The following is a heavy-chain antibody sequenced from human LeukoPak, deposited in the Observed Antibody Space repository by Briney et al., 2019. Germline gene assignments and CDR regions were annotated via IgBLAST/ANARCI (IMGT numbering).Heavy chain of an antibody. CDR2: DYYTGIP. V-gene: IGHV4-39*01. Sequence: PSETLSLMCTVSVASVRDSLSYWRWVCKPPAKGLDRVANDYYTGIPYYNPALKSRVTMSVDTSKNQFSLKMTSVTAADTAIYYCARLTKGRYFDYIFAFWGQGIPVTVSS. CDR1: VASVRDSLSY. D-gene: IGHD3-9*01. J-gene: IGHJ4*02. CDR3: ARLTKGRYFDYIFAF.